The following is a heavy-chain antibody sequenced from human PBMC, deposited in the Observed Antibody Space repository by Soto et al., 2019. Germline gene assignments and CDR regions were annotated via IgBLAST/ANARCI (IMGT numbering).Heavy chain of an antibody. V-gene: IGHV6-1*01. CDR1: GDSVSSISAA. D-gene: IGHD2-8*01. J-gene: IGHJ5*02. CDR2: TYYRSKWYN. CDR3: ARGISCTNGVCYNGRWFDP. Sequence: PSQTLSLTCAISGDSVSSISAAWNWIRQSPSRGLEWLGRTYYRSKWYNDYAVSVKSRITINPDTSKNQFSLQLNSVTPEDTAVYYCARGISCTNGVCYNGRWFDPWGQGTLVTVSS.